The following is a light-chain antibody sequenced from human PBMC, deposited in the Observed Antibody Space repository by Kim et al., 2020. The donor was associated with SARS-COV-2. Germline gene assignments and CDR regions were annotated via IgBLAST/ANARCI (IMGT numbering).Light chain of an antibody. CDR2: GAS. V-gene: IGKV3-20*01. CDR3: HHYGSSPYT. Sequence: IVLTQSPATLSLSPGERATLSCRASQSVNSAYFAWYQQRPGQAPRLLIYGASSRASGIPDRFSGSGSGTDFTLTISRLEPEDFAVYYCHHYGSSPYTFGQGTKLEI. CDR1: QSVNSAY. J-gene: IGKJ2*01.